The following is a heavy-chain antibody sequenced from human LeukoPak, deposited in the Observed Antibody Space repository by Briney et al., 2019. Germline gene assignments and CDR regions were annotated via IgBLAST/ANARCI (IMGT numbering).Heavy chain of an antibody. CDR2: IYYSGST. V-gene: IGHV4-39*01. Sequence: SETLSLTCTVSGGSISSSSYYWGWIRQPPGKGLEWIGSIYYSGSTYYNPSLKSRVTISVDTSENQFSLKLSSVTAADTAVYYCARPLGYCSGGSCPWGQGTLVTVSS. J-gene: IGHJ5*02. CDR1: GGSISSSSYY. D-gene: IGHD2-15*01. CDR3: ARPLGYCSGGSCP.